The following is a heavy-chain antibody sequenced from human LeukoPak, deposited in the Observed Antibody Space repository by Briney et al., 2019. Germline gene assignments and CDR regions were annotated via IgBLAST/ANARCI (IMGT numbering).Heavy chain of an antibody. Sequence: GGSLRLSCAASGFTFSSYGMHWVRQAPGKGLEWVAVIWYDGSNKYYADSVKGRFTVSRDNSKNTLYLQMNSLRAEDTAVYYCARVQGSGVWIDMDVWGQGTTVTVSS. CDR3: ARVQGSGVWIDMDV. D-gene: IGHD3-10*01. CDR2: IWYDGSNK. V-gene: IGHV3-33*01. J-gene: IGHJ6*02. CDR1: GFTFSSYG.